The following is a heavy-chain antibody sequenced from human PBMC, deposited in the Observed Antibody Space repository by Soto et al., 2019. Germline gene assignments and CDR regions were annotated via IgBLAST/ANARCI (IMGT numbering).Heavy chain of an antibody. D-gene: IGHD2-15*01. CDR2: IIPIFGTA. J-gene: IGHJ6*02. Sequence: PSVKVSCKASGGTFSSYAISWVRQAPGQGLEWMGGIIPIFGTANYAQKFQGRVTITADESTSTAYMELSSLRSEDTAVYYCARVVVVAATTTPEYYYGMDVWGQGTTVTVSS. CDR1: GGTFSSYA. V-gene: IGHV1-69*13. CDR3: ARVVVVAATTTPEYYYGMDV.